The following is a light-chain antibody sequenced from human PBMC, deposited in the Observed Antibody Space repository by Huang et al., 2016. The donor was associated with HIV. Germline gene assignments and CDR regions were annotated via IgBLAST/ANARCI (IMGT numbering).Light chain of an antibody. CDR3: QRYYTSPT. V-gene: IGKV1-NL1*01. J-gene: IGKJ1*01. CDR1: QGISNS. Sequence: DIQMTQSPSSLSAFVGDTVTITCRVSQGISNSVAWYQQKPGKAPKLLLYSTSRLESGVPSRFRGGGSGTDYTLTSSSRQPDEFATYCCQRYYTSPTFGQGSKVEIK. CDR2: STS.